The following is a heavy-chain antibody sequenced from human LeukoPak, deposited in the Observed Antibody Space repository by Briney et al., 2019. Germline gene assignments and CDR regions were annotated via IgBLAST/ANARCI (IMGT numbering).Heavy chain of an antibody. CDR2: IYPGDSDT. J-gene: IGHJ4*02. Sequence: GESLKISCKGSGYRFTNYWIGWVRQIPGKGLELMSSIYPGDSDTRYSPSFQGQVTISADKSTTTAYLQWSSLKASDTAKYYCTRQGVYYSDSSAYYYWGQGTLVTVSS. CDR3: TRQGVYYSDSSAYYY. D-gene: IGHD3-22*01. CDR1: GYRFTNYW. V-gene: IGHV5-51*01.